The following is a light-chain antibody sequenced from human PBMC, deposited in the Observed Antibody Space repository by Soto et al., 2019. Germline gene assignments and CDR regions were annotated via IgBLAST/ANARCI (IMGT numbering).Light chain of an antibody. CDR2: KIS. CDR3: MQATQSYT. Sequence: DFVLTQTRLSSPVTLGQPASISCRSSQSLVHIDGNTYFNWLQQRPGQPPRLLIYKISIRFTGVPDRFSGSGAGTDFILKITRVEAEDVGVYYCMQATQSYTLGQGTRLEIK. J-gene: IGKJ2*01. CDR1: QSLVHIDGNTY. V-gene: IGKV2-24*01.